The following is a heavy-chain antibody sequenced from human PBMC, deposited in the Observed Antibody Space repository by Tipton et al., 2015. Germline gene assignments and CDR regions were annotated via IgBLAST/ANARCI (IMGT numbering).Heavy chain of an antibody. CDR3: ARGRPRRIGANSYFDF. Sequence: QSGAEVKKPGASVKVSCKASGYTFINYDINWVRQATGQGLEWMAWMNPNSGNTDYAQKFQGRVTRTRNTSISTAYMELSSLGSEDTAVYYCARGRPRRIGANSYFDFWGHGTLVIVSS. CDR1: GYTFINYD. CDR2: MNPNSGNT. D-gene: IGHD5-12*01. V-gene: IGHV1-8*01. J-gene: IGHJ4*01.